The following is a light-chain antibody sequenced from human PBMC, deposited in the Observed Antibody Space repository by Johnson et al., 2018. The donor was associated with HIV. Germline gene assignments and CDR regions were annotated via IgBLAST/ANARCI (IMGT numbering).Light chain of an antibody. Sequence: QSVLTQPPSVSAAPGQKVTISCSGSSSNIGNNYVSWYQQLPGTAPKLLIYDNNQRPSGIPDRFSASKSGTSATLGITGLQTGDEADYYCGTWDSSLSAHYVFGTGTKITVL. V-gene: IGLV1-51*01. CDR3: GTWDSSLSAHYV. J-gene: IGLJ1*01. CDR2: DNN. CDR1: SSNIGNNY.